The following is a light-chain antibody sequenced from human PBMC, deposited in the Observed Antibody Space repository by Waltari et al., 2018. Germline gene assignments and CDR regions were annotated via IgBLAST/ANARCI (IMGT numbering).Light chain of an antibody. Sequence: EIVLTQSPGTLSLSPGERATLSCRASQSIGKNLVWYQQKPGQAPRLLIYAASSRATGVPDRCSGSGSGTDFSLTISRLEPEDFAVYYCQNHERLPATFGQGTKVEIK. CDR1: QSIGKN. V-gene: IGKV3-20*01. CDR3: QNHERLPAT. J-gene: IGKJ1*01. CDR2: AAS.